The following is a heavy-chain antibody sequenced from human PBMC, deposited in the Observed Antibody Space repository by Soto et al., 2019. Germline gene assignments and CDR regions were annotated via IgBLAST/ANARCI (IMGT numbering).Heavy chain of an antibody. CDR2: IIPLFCTA. J-gene: IGHJ3*02. V-gene: IGHV1-69*01. CDR1: GGTFSSYA. Sequence: QVQLVQSGAEVKKPGSSVKVSCKASGGTFSSYAISWLRQAPGQGLEWMGGIIPLFCTANYAQKFQGRVTITADESTSTAYMELSSLRSEDTAVYYCARARRYYDSSGYYYVLVVGAFDILGQGTMVTVSS. D-gene: IGHD3-22*01. CDR3: ARARRYYDSSGYYYVLVVGAFDI.